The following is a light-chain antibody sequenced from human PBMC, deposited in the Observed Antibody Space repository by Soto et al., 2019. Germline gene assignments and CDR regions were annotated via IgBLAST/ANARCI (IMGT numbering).Light chain of an antibody. CDR2: AAS. Sequence: IVMTQSPATVSVSPGDRATLSCRASQSVSINLAWYQQKPGQVPRLLIYAASTRATGIPARFSGSGSETESTLTISRLEPEDFAVYYCQQYGSSPQTFGQGTKV. CDR3: QQYGSSPQT. CDR1: QSVSIN. V-gene: IGKV3-15*01. J-gene: IGKJ1*01.